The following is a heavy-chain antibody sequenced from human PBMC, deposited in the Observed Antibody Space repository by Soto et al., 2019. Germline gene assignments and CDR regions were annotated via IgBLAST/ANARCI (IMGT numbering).Heavy chain of an antibody. D-gene: IGHD2-21*02. CDR1: GDMFSTYT. CDR2: IIPRSAKS. Sequence: SVKVSCKASGDMFSTYTITWMRQAPGRGLEWVGGIIPRSAKSNYAQKFEGRVTITADESTSTAYMELRSLRSDDTAVYYCARDDIVVVTAASDYWGQGTLVTVSS. CDR3: ARDDIVVVTAASDY. J-gene: IGHJ4*02. V-gene: IGHV1-69*13.